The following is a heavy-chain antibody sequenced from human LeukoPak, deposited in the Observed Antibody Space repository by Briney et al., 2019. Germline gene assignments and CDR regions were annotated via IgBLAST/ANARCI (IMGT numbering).Heavy chain of an antibody. CDR3: ARSSYSSSSSV. Sequence: EASVKVSCKASGGTFSSYAINWVRQAPGQGLEWMGGITPMFGTAKYAQKFQGRVTITADESTSTAYMELSSLRSEDTAVYYCARSSYSSSSSVWGQGTMVTVSS. V-gene: IGHV1-69*01. CDR1: GGTFSSYA. J-gene: IGHJ3*01. CDR2: ITPMFGTA. D-gene: IGHD6-6*01.